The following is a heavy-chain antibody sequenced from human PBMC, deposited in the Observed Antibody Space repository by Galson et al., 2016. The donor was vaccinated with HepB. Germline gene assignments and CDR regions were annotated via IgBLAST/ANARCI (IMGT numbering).Heavy chain of an antibody. Sequence: SLRLSCAASGFTFSALAMNWVRQAPGKGLEWVSTISGGGDGTYYADSVKGRFTVSRDNSKSTLYLQMNSLRAEDTAIYFCAKFAPGVARHCSPTDCYGRVDYWGQGTLVTVSS. CDR2: ISGGGDGT. J-gene: IGHJ4*02. CDR3: AKFAPGVARHCSPTDCYGRVDY. CDR1: GFTFSALA. V-gene: IGHV3-23*01. D-gene: IGHD2-21*02.